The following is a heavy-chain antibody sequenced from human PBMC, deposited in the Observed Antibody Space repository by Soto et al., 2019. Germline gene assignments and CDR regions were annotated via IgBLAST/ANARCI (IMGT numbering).Heavy chain of an antibody. V-gene: IGHV3-7*03. J-gene: IGHJ5*02. CDR2: IKQDGSEK. Sequence: EVHLVESGGGLVQPEGSLRLSCAASGFTFSSYWRSWVRQAPGKGLEWVANIKQDGSEKFYVDSVKGRFTISKDNAKNSVYLQMNSLRAEDTAVYYCARGHTTSPNWFDPWGQGTLVTVSS. CDR3: ARGHTTSPNWFDP. D-gene: IGHD2-2*01. CDR1: GFTFSSYW.